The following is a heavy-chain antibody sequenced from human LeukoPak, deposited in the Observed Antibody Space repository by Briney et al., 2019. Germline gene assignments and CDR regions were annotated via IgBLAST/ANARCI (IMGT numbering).Heavy chain of an antibody. CDR2: IYYSGST. V-gene: IGHV4-39*01. CDR3: ASVLSGYQLYNWFDR. CDR1: GGSISSSSYY. J-gene: IGHJ5*02. Sequence: SETLSLTCTVSGGSISSSSYYWGWIRHPPGKGLEWIGRIYYSGSTYYNPSLKSRVTISVDTSKNQFSLKLSSVTAADTAVYYCASVLSGYQLYNWFDRWGQGTLVTVSP. D-gene: IGHD2-2*01.